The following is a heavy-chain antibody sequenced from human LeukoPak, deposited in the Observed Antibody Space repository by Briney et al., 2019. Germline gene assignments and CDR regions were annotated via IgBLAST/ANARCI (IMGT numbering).Heavy chain of an antibody. CDR1: GGSISSSNYY. J-gene: IGHJ3*02. CDR3: ARQLVTVFGVVTHDAFDI. CDR2: IYYSGST. D-gene: IGHD3-3*01. Sequence: PSETLSLTCDVSGGSISSSNYYWGWIRQPPGKGLEWIGSIYYSGSTYYNPSLKSRDTISVDTSKNQFSLKLSSVTAADTAVYYCARQLVTVFGVVTHDAFDIWGQGTMVTVSS. V-gene: IGHV4-39*01.